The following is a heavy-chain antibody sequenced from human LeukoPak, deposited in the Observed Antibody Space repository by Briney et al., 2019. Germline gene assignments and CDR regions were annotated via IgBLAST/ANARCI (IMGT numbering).Heavy chain of an antibody. CDR2: IYYSGTT. CDR1: GGSISSYY. V-gene: IGHV4-59*01. CDR3: ARETLYSSSQAAFDY. Sequence: PSETLSLTCTVSGGSISSYYCSWIRQPPGEGREWIGYIYYSGTTNYNSSLKIRIIMSVHTSRNHFALKLSSVSAADTAVYYCARETLYSSSQAAFDYWGQGTRVTVSS. J-gene: IGHJ4*02. D-gene: IGHD6-6*01.